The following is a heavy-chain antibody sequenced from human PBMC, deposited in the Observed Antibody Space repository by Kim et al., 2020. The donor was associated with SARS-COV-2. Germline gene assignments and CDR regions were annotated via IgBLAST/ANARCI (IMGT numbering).Heavy chain of an antibody. CDR3: ARGTGGLISSWYFNHPYGMDV. Sequence: SETLSLTCTVSGGSISSYYWSWIRQPPGKGLEWIGYIYYSGSTNYNPSLKSRVTISVDTSKNQFSLKLSSVTAADTAGYYCARGTGGLISSWYFNHPYGMDVWGQGTTVTVSS. CDR1: GGSISSYY. CDR2: IYYSGST. V-gene: IGHV4-59*13. D-gene: IGHD6-13*01. J-gene: IGHJ6*02.